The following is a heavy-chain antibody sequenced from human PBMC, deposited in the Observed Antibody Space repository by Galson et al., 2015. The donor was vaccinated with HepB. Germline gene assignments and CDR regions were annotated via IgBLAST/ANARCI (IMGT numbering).Heavy chain of an antibody. V-gene: IGHV3-23*01. J-gene: IGHJ4*02. CDR1: GFTFSTNA. D-gene: IGHD3-9*01. Sequence: SLRLSCAASGFTFSTNAMSWVRQAPGKGLEWVSGISGSGSTTYHADSVKGRFTISRDNSKNTLYLQMNSLRTEDTAVYYCAKDHYDILTGYFHYWGQGTLVTVSS. CDR3: AKDHYDILTGYFHY. CDR2: ISGSGSTT.